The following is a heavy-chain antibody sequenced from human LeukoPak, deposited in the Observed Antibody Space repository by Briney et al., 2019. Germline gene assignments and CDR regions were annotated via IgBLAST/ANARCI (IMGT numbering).Heavy chain of an antibody. V-gene: IGHV5-51*01. Sequence: GESLKISYKGSGYSFTTYWIGWVRQRPGKGLEWMGIIFPGDSDTIYSPSFQGQVTISADKSINTAYLKWSSLKASDTAIYFCATSESQTKFDYWGQGTLVTVSS. D-gene: IGHD1/OR15-1a*01. CDR2: IFPGDSDT. CDR3: ATSESQTKFDY. CDR1: GYSFTTYW. J-gene: IGHJ4*02.